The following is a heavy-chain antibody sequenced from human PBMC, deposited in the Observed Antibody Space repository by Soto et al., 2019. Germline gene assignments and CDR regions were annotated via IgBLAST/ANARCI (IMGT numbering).Heavy chain of an antibody. V-gene: IGHV1-18*01. D-gene: IGHD4-4*01. CDR1: GYTFTIYG. CDR3: ARDYGNTGGMDV. Sequence: ASVKVSCKASGYTFTIYGISWVRQAPGQGLEWMGWISAYNGQTKYAQKFQGRVIMTTDTSTTTAYMELRSLRSDDTAVYYCARDYGNTGGMDVWGQGTTVTVSS. J-gene: IGHJ6*02. CDR2: ISAYNGQT.